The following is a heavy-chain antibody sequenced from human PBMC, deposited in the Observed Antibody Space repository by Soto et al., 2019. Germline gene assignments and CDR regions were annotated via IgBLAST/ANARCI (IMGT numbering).Heavy chain of an antibody. Sequence: QVQLXXSXXXXKKPGSSVXXSCKASGGTFSSYAISWVRQAPGQGLGWMGGIIPIFGTANYAQKFQGRVTITADESTSTAYMELSSLRSEDTAVYYCAIPPGPSASGMDVWGQGTTVTVSS. CDR1: GGTFSSYA. V-gene: IGHV1-69*01. CDR3: AIPPGPSASGMDV. CDR2: IIPIFGTA. J-gene: IGHJ6*02. D-gene: IGHD3-3*01.